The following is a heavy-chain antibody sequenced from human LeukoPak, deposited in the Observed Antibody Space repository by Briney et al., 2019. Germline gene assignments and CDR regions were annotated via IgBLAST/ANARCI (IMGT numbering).Heavy chain of an antibody. CDR3: ARGRYCSSTSCYVPSPHSDY. Sequence: ASVKVSCKASGGTFSSYAISWVRQAPGQGLEWMGGIIPTFGTANYAQKFQGRVTITADESTSTAYMELSSLRSEDTAVYYCARGRYCSSTSCYVPSPHSDYWGQGTLVTVSS. CDR1: GGTFSSYA. D-gene: IGHD2-2*01. V-gene: IGHV1-69*13. J-gene: IGHJ4*02. CDR2: IIPTFGTA.